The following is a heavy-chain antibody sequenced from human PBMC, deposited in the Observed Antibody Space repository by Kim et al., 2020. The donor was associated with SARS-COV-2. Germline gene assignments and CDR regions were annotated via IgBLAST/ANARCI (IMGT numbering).Heavy chain of an antibody. CDR3: ARGGSEAFDY. V-gene: IGHV4-59*09. Sequence: NYTPSLKSRVTISVDTSKNQFSLKLSSVTAADTAVYYCARGGSEAFDYWGQGTLVTVSS. J-gene: IGHJ4*02.